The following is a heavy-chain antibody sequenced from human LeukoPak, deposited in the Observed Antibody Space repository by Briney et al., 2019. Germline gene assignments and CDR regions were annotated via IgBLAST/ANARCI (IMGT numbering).Heavy chain of an antibody. CDR3: ARAPGYCSSTSCYTGWFDP. J-gene: IGHJ5*02. D-gene: IGHD2-2*02. CDR1: GFTFSSYA. CDR2: IYYSGST. Sequence: LRLSCAASGFTFSSYAMSWIRQHPGKGLEWIGYIYYSGSTYYNPSLKSRVTISVDTSKNQFSLKLSSVTAADTAVYYCARAPGYCSSTSCYTGWFDPWGQGTLVTVSS. V-gene: IGHV4-31*02.